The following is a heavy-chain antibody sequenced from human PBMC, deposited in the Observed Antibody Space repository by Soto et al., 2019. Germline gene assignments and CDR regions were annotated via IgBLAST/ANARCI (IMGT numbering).Heavy chain of an antibody. J-gene: IGHJ4*02. CDR3: ATYSSSWYYFDY. V-gene: IGHV3-30*03. CDR1: GFTFSSYG. D-gene: IGHD6-13*01. Sequence: QVQLVESGGGVVQPGRSLRLSCAASGFTFSSYGMHWFRQAPGKGLEWVAVISYDGSNKYYADSVKGRFTISRDNSKNTLYLQMNSLRAEDTAVYYYATYSSSWYYFDYWGQGTLVTVSS. CDR2: ISYDGSNK.